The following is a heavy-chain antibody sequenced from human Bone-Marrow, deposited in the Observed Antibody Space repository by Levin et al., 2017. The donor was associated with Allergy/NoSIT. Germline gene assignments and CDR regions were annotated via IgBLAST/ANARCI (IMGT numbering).Heavy chain of an antibody. V-gene: IGHV2-26*01. Sequence: ESGPTLVKPTETLTLTCTVSGFSLSNARMGVSWIRQPPGKALEWLAHIFSNDEKSYSTSLKSRLTISKDTSKSQVVLTMTNMDPVDTATYYCARIAGGTAAGTDYFDYWGQGTLVTVSS. CDR1: GFSLSNARMG. CDR3: ARIAGGTAAGTDYFDY. J-gene: IGHJ4*02. D-gene: IGHD6-13*01. CDR2: IFSNDEK.